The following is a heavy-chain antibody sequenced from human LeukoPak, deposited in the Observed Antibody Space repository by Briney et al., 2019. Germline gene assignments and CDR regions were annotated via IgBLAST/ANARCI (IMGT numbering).Heavy chain of an antibody. CDR2: ISSSGSTI. Sequence: GGSLRLSCAASGFTFSSYEMNWVRQAPGKGLEWVSYISSSGSTIYYADSVKGRFTISRDNAKNSLYLQMNSLRAEDTAVYYCAKGPPGIAAAGINYWGQGTLVTVSS. D-gene: IGHD6-13*01. V-gene: IGHV3-48*03. CDR3: AKGPPGIAAAGINY. CDR1: GFTFSSYE. J-gene: IGHJ4*02.